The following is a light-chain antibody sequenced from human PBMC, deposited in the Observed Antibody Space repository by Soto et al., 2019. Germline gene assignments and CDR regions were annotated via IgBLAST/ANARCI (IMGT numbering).Light chain of an antibody. CDR3: QQYNTFWT. Sequence: GDIVTITCQASQDISNYLNWYQQKPGKAPKLLIYDASSLESGVPSRFSGSGSGTEFTLTISSLQPDDFAIYYCQQYNTFWTFGQGAKVDIK. V-gene: IGKV1-33*01. J-gene: IGKJ1*01. CDR1: QDISNY. CDR2: DAS.